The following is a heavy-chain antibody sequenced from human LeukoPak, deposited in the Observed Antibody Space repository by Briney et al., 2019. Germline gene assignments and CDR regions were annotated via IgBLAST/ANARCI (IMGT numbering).Heavy chain of an antibody. Sequence: SETLSLTCTVSGGSIRSYYWSWIRQPPGKGLEWIGYIYYSGSTNYNPSLKSRVTISVDTSKNQFSLKLSSVTAADTAVYYCAREGPHYDFWSGYYPLDYWGQGTLVTVSS. CDR1: GGSIRSYY. D-gene: IGHD3-3*01. J-gene: IGHJ4*02. CDR3: AREGPHYDFWSGYYPLDY. V-gene: IGHV4-59*12. CDR2: IYYSGST.